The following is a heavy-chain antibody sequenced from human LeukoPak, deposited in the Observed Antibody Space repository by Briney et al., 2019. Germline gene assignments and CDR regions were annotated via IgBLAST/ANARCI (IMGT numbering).Heavy chain of an antibody. J-gene: IGHJ3*02. V-gene: IGHV4-39*01. CDR3: ARFWVIRRAGI. Sequence: KSSETLSLTCTVSGGSISSSSYYWGWIRQPPGKGLEWIGSIYYSGSTYYNPSLKSRVTISVDTSKNQFSLKLSSVTAADTAVYYCARFWVIRRAGIWGQGTMVTVSS. CDR2: IYYSGST. CDR1: GGSISSSSYY. D-gene: IGHD2/OR15-2a*01.